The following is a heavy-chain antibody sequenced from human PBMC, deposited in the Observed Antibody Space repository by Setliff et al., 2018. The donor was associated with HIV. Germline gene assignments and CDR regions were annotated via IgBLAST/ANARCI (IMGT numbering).Heavy chain of an antibody. CDR2: INHSGNT. V-gene: IGHV4-34*10. D-gene: IGHD7-27*01. Sequence: SETLSLTCVVYGGSFSDYYWSWIRQPPGKGLEWIGEINHSGNTTYNPSLKSRVTMSVDTTKNQFSLRLSSVTAADTAVFYCARELRGNWGGPPYYFDYWGKGALVTVSS. J-gene: IGHJ4*02. CDR3: ARELRGNWGGPPYYFDY. CDR1: GGSFSDYY.